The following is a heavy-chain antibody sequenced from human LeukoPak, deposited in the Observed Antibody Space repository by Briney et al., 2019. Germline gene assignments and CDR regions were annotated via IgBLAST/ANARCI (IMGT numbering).Heavy chain of an antibody. CDR3: ASILRSSSGYYFDY. CDR2: IYSGDTT. V-gene: IGHV3-66*01. CDR1: GFTVSTNY. Sequence: GGSLRLSCAASGFTVSTNYMSWVRQAPGKGLEWVSVIYSGDTTFYADSVRGKFTISRDNSKNTLYLQMNSLRAEDTAVYYCASILRSSSGYYFDYWGQGTLVTVSS. J-gene: IGHJ4*02. D-gene: IGHD3-10*01.